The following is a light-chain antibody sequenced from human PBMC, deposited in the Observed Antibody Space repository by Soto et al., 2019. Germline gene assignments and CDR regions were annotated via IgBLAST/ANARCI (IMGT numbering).Light chain of an antibody. CDR3: QQHSAWPLT. J-gene: IGKJ4*01. CDR2: GAS. Sequence: EIVMTQSPSTLSVSPGERATLFCRASQSVRSNFLAWYQQKPGQAPSLLIYGASIRATGIPARFSGSGSGTEFTLTIYSLKSEDFAVYYCQQHSAWPLTFGGGTKVEIK. V-gene: IGKV3-15*01. CDR1: QSVRSN.